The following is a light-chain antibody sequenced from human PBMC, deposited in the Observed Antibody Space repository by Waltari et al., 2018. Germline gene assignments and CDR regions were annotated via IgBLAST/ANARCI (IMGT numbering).Light chain of an antibody. CDR1: QSVTSNY. V-gene: IGKV3-20*01. CDR3: QQYGTLPPWT. J-gene: IGKJ1*01. Sequence: EIVLTQSPGTLSLSPGERATLSCRASQSVTSNYLSWYQKKPGQAPRLLSYGASSRASGIPDRFSGSGSGTEFTLSISRLEPEDFAVYYCQQYGTLPPWTFGQGTRVEIK. CDR2: GAS.